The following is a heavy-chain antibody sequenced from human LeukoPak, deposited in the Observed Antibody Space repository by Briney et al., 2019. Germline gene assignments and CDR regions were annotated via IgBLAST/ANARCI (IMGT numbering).Heavy chain of an antibody. Sequence: SEALSLTCAVYGGSFSGYYWSWIRQPPGKGLEWIGEINHSGSTNYNPSFKSRVNVSVDTSKNQFSLKQSSVTAADTAVYYCARTHPFYDFWSGYSNSSYFDYWGQGTLVTVSS. CDR1: GGSFSGYY. J-gene: IGHJ4*02. CDR2: INHSGST. D-gene: IGHD3-3*01. V-gene: IGHV4-34*01. CDR3: ARTHPFYDFWSGYSNSSYFDY.